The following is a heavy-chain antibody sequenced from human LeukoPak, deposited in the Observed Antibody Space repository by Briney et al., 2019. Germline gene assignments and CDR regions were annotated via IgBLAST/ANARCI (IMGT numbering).Heavy chain of an antibody. D-gene: IGHD5-24*01. V-gene: IGHV3-53*01. CDR2: IYGGGNI. CDR1: GFTVSSNY. Sequence: GGSLRLSCAASGFTVSSNYMNWVRQAPGKGLEWVSVIYGGGNIYYADSVKGRFTISRDNSKNTLYIQMNSLRAEDTAVYYCARGAGYNYPYYFDYWGQGTLVTVSS. CDR3: ARGAGYNYPYYFDY. J-gene: IGHJ4*02.